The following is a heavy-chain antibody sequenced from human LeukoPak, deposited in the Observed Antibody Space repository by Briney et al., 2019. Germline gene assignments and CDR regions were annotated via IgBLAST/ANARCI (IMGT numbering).Heavy chain of an antibody. V-gene: IGHV1-46*01. CDR2: INPSGGST. D-gene: IGHD3-22*01. CDR3: AREDPYYYDSSGYYFGY. CDR1: GYTFTSYY. J-gene: IGHJ4*02. Sequence: ASVKVSCKASGYTFTSYYMHWVRQAPGQGLEWMGIINPSGGSTSYAQKFQGRVTMTGDMSTSTVYMELSSLRSEDTAVYYRAREDPYYYDSSGYYFGYWGQGTLVTVSS.